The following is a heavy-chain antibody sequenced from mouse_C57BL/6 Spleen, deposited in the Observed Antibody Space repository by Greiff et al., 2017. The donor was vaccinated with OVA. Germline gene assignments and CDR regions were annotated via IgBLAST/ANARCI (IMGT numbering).Heavy chain of an antibody. V-gene: IGHV1-47*01. Sequence: QVQLQQSGAELVKPGASVKMSCKASGYTFTTYPIEWMKQNHGKSLEWIGNFHPYNDDTKYNEKFKGKATLTVEKSSSTVYLELSRLTSDDSAVYYCARGSYYSSIYGESAMDYWGQGTSDTVSS. CDR3: ARGSYYSSIYGESAMDY. CDR1: GYTFTTYP. CDR2: FHPYNDDT. J-gene: IGHJ4*01. D-gene: IGHD1-1*01.